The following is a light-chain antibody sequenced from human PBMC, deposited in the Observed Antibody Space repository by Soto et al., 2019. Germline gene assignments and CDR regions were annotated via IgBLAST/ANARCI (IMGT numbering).Light chain of an antibody. CDR1: QCVSSN. V-gene: IGKV3-15*01. J-gene: IGKJ1*01. CDR2: GAS. CDR3: QQYNNWPRT. Sequence: EIVMTQSPATLSVSPGERATLSCRASQCVSSNLAWYQQKPGQAPRLLIYGASTRATSVPARFSGSGSGTELPLPISSLQSEDFAVYYCQQYNNWPRTFGQGTKVEVK.